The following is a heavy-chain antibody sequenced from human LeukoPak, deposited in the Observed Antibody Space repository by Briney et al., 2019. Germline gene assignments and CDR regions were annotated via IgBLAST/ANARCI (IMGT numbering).Heavy chain of an antibody. CDR2: ISGSGGST. J-gene: IGHJ4*02. Sequence: GGSLRLSCAASGFTFSNYWMSWVRQAPGKGLEWVSAISGSGGSTYYADSVKGRFTISRDNSKNTLYLQMNSLRAEDTAVWYSAKGWIQLHFDYWGQGTLVTVSS. CDR3: AKGWIQLHFDY. V-gene: IGHV3-23*01. CDR1: GFTFSNYW. D-gene: IGHD5-18*01.